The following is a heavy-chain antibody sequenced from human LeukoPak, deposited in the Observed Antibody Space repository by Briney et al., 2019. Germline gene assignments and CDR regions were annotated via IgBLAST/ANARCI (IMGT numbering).Heavy chain of an antibody. Sequence: GGSLRLSCVASGSTFSTYWMSWVRQAPGKGLEWVSRISTDGSSTHYADSVKGRFTISRDNAKNTLYLQMNSLRAEDTAVYYCARFRLAGEGEYYFDYWGQGTLVTVSS. J-gene: IGHJ4*02. D-gene: IGHD7-27*01. CDR1: GSTFSTYW. CDR3: ARFRLAGEGEYYFDY. V-gene: IGHV3-74*01. CDR2: ISTDGSST.